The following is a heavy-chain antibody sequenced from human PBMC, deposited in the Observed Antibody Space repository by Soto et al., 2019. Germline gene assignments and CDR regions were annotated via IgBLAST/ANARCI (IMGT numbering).Heavy chain of an antibody. CDR3: ARDLRFGELSHPSPTGFDY. V-gene: IGHV3-33*08. CDR2: IWYDGSNK. CDR1: GFTFSSYG. D-gene: IGHD3-10*01. Sequence: GGSLRLSCAASGFTFSSYGMHWVRQAPGKGLEWVAVIWYDGSNKYYADSVKGRFTISRDNSKNTLYLQMNSLRAEDTAVYYCARDLRFGELSHPSPTGFDYWGQGTLVTVSS. J-gene: IGHJ4*02.